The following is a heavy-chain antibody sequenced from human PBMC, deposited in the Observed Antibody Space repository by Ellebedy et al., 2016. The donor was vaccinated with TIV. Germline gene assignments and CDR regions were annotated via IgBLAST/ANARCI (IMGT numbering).Heavy chain of an antibody. CDR2: FDPEDGES. V-gene: IGHV1-24*01. J-gene: IGHJ6*02. Sequence: ASVKVSCKVSGYTLTEISMHWVRQVPGKGLEWMGSFDPEDGESIYTQTFQGRLTMTEDTSTDTAYMELSSLTSEDTAVYYCATSGPPGYCSSTSCYNYYYGMDVWGQGTTVTVSS. D-gene: IGHD2-2*01. CDR1: GYTLTEIS. CDR3: ATSGPPGYCSSTSCYNYYYGMDV.